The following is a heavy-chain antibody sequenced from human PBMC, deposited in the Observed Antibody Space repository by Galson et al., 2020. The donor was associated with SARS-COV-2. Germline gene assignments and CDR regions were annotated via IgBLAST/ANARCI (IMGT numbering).Heavy chain of an antibody. Sequence: ASVTVPRQACGYRLPGYYMYRLRQAPPHGLEDLGWINHSPGNASYGQKLQDRDTMTSDLSITTALLKLSGLGFDDTAVYYVVRGLAGDWPYDYFYGMDGWGQGTTVTVSS. CDR3: VRGLAGDWPYDYFYGMDG. V-gene: IGHV1-2*02. D-gene: IGHD2-21*02. CDR2: INHSPGNA. CDR1: GYRLPGYY. J-gene: IGHJ6*02.